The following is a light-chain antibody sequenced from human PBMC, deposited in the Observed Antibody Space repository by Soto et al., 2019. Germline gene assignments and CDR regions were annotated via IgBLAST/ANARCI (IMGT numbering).Light chain of an antibody. CDR2: DDS. Sequence: SYELTQPPSVSVAPGQTARITCGGNNIGSKSVHWYQQKPSQAPVLVVYDDSDRPSGIPERFSGSNSGNTATLTISRVEAGDEADYYCQVWASSSEVFGGGTQLTVL. J-gene: IGLJ3*02. CDR3: QVWASSSEV. V-gene: IGLV3-21*02. CDR1: NIGSKS.